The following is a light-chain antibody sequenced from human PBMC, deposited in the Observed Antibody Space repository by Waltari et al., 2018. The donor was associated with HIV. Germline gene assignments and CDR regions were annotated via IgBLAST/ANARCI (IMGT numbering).Light chain of an antibody. CDR3: CSYAGSYPVV. Sequence: QSALTQPRSVSGSPGQSVTISCPGTSSDVGVYNLVSWYQQHPGKAPKLMIYDVSKRPSGVPDRFSGSKSGNTASLTISGLQAEDEADYYCCSYAGSYPVVFGGGTKLTVL. CDR1: SSDVGVYNL. CDR2: DVS. V-gene: IGLV2-11*01. J-gene: IGLJ2*01.